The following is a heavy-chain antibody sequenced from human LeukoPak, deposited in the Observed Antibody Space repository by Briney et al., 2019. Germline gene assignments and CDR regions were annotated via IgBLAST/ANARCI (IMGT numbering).Heavy chain of an antibody. CDR3: AKDSYGSGTSGVFDY. CDR1: GFTFSSYG. V-gene: IGHV3-23*01. Sequence: GGSLRLSCAASGFTFSSYGMSWVRQAPGKGLEWVSAISGSGGSTYYADSVKGRFTISRDNAKNSLYLQMNSLRAEDTALYYCAKDSYGSGTSGVFDYWGQGTLVTVSS. CDR2: ISGSGGST. J-gene: IGHJ4*02. D-gene: IGHD3-10*01.